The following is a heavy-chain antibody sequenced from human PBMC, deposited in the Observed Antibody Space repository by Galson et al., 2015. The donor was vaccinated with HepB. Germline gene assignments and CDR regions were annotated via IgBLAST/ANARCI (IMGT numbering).Heavy chain of an antibody. Sequence: SVKVSCKVSGYTLTELSMHWVRQAPGKGLEWMGGFDPEDGETIYAQKFQGRVTMTEDTSTDTAYMELSSLRSEDTAVYYCATAGGITGTDAFDIWGQGTMVTVSS. V-gene: IGHV1-24*01. D-gene: IGHD1-20*01. CDR3: ATAGGITGTDAFDI. CDR1: GYTLTELS. CDR2: FDPEDGET. J-gene: IGHJ3*02.